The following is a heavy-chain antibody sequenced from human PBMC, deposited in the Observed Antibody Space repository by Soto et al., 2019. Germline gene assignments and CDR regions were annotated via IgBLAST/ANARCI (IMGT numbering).Heavy chain of an antibody. Sequence: GGSLRLSCAASGFTFSSYWMHWVRQAPGKGLVWVSRINSDGSSTSYADSVKGRFTISRDNAKNTLYLQMNSPRAEDTAVYYCARVPDILTGYYPFDYWGQGTLVTVSS. V-gene: IGHV3-74*01. CDR2: INSDGSST. CDR1: GFTFSSYW. J-gene: IGHJ4*02. CDR3: ARVPDILTGYYPFDY. D-gene: IGHD3-9*01.